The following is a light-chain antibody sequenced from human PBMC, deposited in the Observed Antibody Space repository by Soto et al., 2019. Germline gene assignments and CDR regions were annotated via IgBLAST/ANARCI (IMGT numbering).Light chain of an antibody. CDR1: QSISSW. J-gene: IGKJ1*01. Sequence: DIQMTQSPSTLSASVGDRVTITCRASQSISSWLAWYQQKPGKAPKLLIYKASSLESGVPSRFSGSGSGTEFNLTISSLQTDDFATYYCQQYNSYRRTFGQGTKVEIK. CDR3: QQYNSYRRT. CDR2: KAS. V-gene: IGKV1-5*03.